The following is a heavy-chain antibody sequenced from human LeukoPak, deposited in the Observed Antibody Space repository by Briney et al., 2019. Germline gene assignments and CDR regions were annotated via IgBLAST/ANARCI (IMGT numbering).Heavy chain of an antibody. CDR3: ARNKPPYDSSGYFDAFDI. CDR1: GFTFDDYA. J-gene: IGHJ3*02. CDR2: ISWNSGSI. Sequence: PGGSLRLSCAASGFTFDDYAMHCVRQAPGEGLEWGSGISWNSGSIGHADSVRGGFTISRDNAKNSLYLQMNSLRAEDTALYYCARNKPPYDSSGYFDAFDIWGQGTMVTVSS. D-gene: IGHD3-22*01. V-gene: IGHV3-9*01.